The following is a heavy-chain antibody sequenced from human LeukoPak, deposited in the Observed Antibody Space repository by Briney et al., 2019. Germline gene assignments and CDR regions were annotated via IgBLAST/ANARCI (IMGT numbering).Heavy chain of an antibody. J-gene: IGHJ4*02. Sequence: GGSLRLSCAASGFTLSSYAMSWVRQAPGKGLEWVSAISDTGNTYHADSVKGRFTISRDNSKNTLYLQMNSLRVEDTAVYYCAKDSGGGDCYLDYWGQGTVVTVSS. CDR1: GFTLSSYA. V-gene: IGHV3-23*01. CDR3: AKDSGGGDCYLDY. CDR2: ISDTGNT. D-gene: IGHD2-21*02.